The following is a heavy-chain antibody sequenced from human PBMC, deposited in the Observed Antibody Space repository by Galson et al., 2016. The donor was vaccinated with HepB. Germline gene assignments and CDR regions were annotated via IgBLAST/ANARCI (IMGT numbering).Heavy chain of an antibody. Sequence: PALVKPTQTLTLTCTVSGFTLTNPRMGVSWIRQPPGKALEWLAHIFSNDEVSYNTSLNTRATIPKDAAGGQVVLTLTNVDPADTANYFCARVLQHDRTPFDHWGPGSLVTVSS. J-gene: IGHJ4*02. CDR3: ARVLQHDRTPFDH. CDR2: IFSNDEV. V-gene: IGHV2-26*01. CDR1: GFTLTNPRMG. D-gene: IGHD1-14*01.